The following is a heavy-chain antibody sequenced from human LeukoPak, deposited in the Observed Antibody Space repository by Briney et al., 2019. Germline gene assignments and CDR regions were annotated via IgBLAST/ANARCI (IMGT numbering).Heavy chain of an antibody. D-gene: IGHD1-26*01. V-gene: IGHV1-2*02. Sequence: ASVKVSCKASGGTFSSYAISWVRQAPGQGLEWMGWINPNSGGTNYAQKFQGRVTMTRDPSISTAYMALTRLRSDDTAVYYCARDAWLVGTTNLYYFDYWGQGTLVTVSS. J-gene: IGHJ4*02. CDR2: INPNSGGT. CDR3: ARDAWLVGTTNLYYFDY. CDR1: GGTFSSYA.